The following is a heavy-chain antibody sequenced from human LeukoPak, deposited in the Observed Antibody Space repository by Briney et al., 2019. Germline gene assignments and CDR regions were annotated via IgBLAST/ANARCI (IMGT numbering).Heavy chain of an antibody. D-gene: IGHD1-26*01. CDR1: GGSFSGYY. V-gene: IGHV4-34*01. J-gene: IGHJ3*02. Sequence: PSGTLSLTCAVYGGSFSGYYWSWIRQPPGKGLEWIGEINHSGSTNYNPSLKSRVTISVDTSKNQFSLKLSSVTAADTAVYYCARGGNYYYENDAFDIWGQGTMVTVSS. CDR2: INHSGST. CDR3: ARGGNYYYENDAFDI.